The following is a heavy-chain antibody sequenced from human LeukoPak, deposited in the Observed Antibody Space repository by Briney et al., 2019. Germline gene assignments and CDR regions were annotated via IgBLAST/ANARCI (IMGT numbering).Heavy chain of an antibody. CDR1: AFIFSGHW. D-gene: IGHD3-16*01. V-gene: IGHV3-7*03. J-gene: IGHJ6*02. Sequence: PGGSLRLSCEGSAFIFSGHWMSWVRQTPGKGLEWVASINHNGNVNYYVDSVKGRFTISRDNAKNSLYLQMSNLRAEDTAVYFCARGGGLDVWGQGATVTVSS. CDR3: ARGGGLDV. CDR2: INHNGNVN.